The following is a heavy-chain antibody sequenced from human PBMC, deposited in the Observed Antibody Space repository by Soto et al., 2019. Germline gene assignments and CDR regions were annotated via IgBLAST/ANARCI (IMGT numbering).Heavy chain of an antibody. Sequence: SETLSLTCTVSGGSISSYYWSWIRQPPGKGLEWIGYIYYSGSTNYNPSLKSRVTISVDTSKNQFSLKLSSVTAADTAVYYCARGMVEDIVPMGWFDPWGQGTLVTVSS. CDR3: ARGMVEDIVPMGWFDP. D-gene: IGHD2-8*01. CDR2: IYYSGST. V-gene: IGHV4-59*01. J-gene: IGHJ5*02. CDR1: GGSISSYY.